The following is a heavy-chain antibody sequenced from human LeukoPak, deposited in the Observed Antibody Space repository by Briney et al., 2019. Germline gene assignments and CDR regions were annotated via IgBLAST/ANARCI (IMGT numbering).Heavy chain of an antibody. Sequence: SETLSLTCTVSGGSISSYYWSWIRQPPGKGLEWIGYIYYSGSTNYNPSLKSRVTISVDTSKNQFSLKLSSVTAADTAVYYCARSYPNYYGSGKGAFDIWGQGTMVTVSS. CDR1: GGSISSYY. J-gene: IGHJ3*02. D-gene: IGHD3-10*01. CDR2: IYYSGST. CDR3: ARSYPNYYGSGKGAFDI. V-gene: IGHV4-59*08.